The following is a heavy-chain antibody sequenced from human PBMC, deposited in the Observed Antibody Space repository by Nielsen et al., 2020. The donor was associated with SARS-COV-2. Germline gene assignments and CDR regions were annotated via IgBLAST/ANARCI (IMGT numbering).Heavy chain of an antibody. CDR3: AKVYGDYVGFFDV. D-gene: IGHD4-17*01. J-gene: IGHJ2*01. V-gene: IGHV3-9*01. CDR1: GFTFDDYA. CDR2: ISWNSVSI. Sequence: SLKISCVGSGFTFDDYAMHWVRQAPGKGLEWVSGISWNSVSIDYADSVKGRFTISRDNAKSSLYLQMNSLRAEDTAFHYCAKVYGDYVGFFDVWGRGTLVTVSS.